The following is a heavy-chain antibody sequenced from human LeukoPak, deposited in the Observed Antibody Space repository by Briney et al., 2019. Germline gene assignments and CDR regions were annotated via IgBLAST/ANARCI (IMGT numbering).Heavy chain of an antibody. D-gene: IGHD1-1*01. J-gene: IGHJ4*02. CDR1: GGSISPYY. Sequence: PSETLSLTCTVSGGSISPYYWSWIRQTPGKGLEWIGYILYSGTTTNYNPSLKSRVTISVDASKNQFSLKLSSVTAADTAVYYCARVGDWNDLVYWGQGTLVTVSS. CDR3: ARVGDWNDLVY. CDR2: ILYSGTTT. V-gene: IGHV4-59*01.